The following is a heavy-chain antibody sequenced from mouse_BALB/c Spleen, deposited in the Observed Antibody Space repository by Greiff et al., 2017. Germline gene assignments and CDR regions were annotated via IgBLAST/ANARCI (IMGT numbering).Heavy chain of an antibody. Sequence: EVQRVESGGGLVQPGGSRKLSCAASGFTFSSFGMHWVRQAPEKGLEWVAYISSGSSTIYYADTVTGRFTISRDNPKNTLFLQMTSLRSEDTAMYYCARGTVVAARDEFDYWGQGTTLTASA. CDR1: GFTFSSFG. CDR3: ARGTVVAARDEFDY. V-gene: IGHV5-17*02. J-gene: IGHJ2*01. CDR2: ISSGSSTI. D-gene: IGHD1-1*01.